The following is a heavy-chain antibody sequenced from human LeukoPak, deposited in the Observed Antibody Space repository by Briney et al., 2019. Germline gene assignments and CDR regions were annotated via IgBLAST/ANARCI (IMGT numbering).Heavy chain of an antibody. V-gene: IGHV4-34*01. CDR1: GGSFSGYY. D-gene: IGHD3-10*01. CDR3: ARTPSRGSGSYYKDRRYYFDY. Sequence: SETLSLTCAVYGGSFSGYYWSWIRQPPGKGLEWIGEINHSGSTNYNPSLKSRVTISVDTSKNQFSLKLSSVTAADTAVYYCARTPSRGSGSYYKDRRYYFDYWGQGTLVTVSS. J-gene: IGHJ4*02. CDR2: INHSGST.